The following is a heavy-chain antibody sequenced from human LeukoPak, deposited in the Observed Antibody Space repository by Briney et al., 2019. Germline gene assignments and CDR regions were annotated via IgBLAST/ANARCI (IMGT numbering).Heavy chain of an antibody. D-gene: IGHD2-2*01. J-gene: IGHJ6*02. Sequence: GPLRPSCAPSGFTFSDYYMSWIRQPPGKGLEWVSYIRSSGSTKNHADPVKGRFTISRDNAKNSLYLQMNSLRAEDTAVYYCATDTAYYWSSTSCYFGAYYYYGMDVWGRGTTATVSS. CDR1: GFTFSDYY. CDR3: ATDTAYYWSSTSCYFGAYYYYGMDV. CDR2: IRSSGSTK. V-gene: IGHV3-11*01.